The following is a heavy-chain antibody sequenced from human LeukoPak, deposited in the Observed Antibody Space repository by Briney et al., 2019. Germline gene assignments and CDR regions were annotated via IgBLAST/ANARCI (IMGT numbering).Heavy chain of an antibody. CDR3: ARDLVTVTKGFDI. Sequence: SETLSLTCSVADGSISSRSVYWGWIRQSPGKGLEWIGSIYYSGTSYYNPSLKSRVTISVDTSKNQFSLKLSSVTAADTAVYYCARDLVTVTKGFDIWGQGTMVSVSS. CDR2: IYYSGTS. D-gene: IGHD4-17*01. CDR1: DGSISSRSVY. V-gene: IGHV4-39*07. J-gene: IGHJ3*02.